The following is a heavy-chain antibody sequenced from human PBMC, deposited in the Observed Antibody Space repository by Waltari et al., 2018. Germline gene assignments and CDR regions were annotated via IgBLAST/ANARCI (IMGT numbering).Heavy chain of an antibody. CDR2: MRPDGSQK. V-gene: IGHV3-7*01. CDR3: ARDVDY. CDR1: GFTLSSHW. J-gene: IGHJ4*02. Sequence: EVRVVESGGGLVQPGGPLRLSCAASGFTLSSHWMSWFRQAPGKGLGWVANMRPDGSQKYYVDSVKGRFTISRDNAKNSLYLQMNSLRVEDTAVYYCARDVDYWGQGTLVTVSS.